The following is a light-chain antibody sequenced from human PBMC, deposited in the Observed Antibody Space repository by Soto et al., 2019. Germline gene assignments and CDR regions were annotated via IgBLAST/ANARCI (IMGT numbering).Light chain of an antibody. CDR3: QQRSNWGVT. Sequence: EIVLTQSPATLSLSPGESATLSCRASQSVSSYLAWYQQKPGQAPRLLLYDASTRATGIPARFSGSGSGTDVTLTISSLEPEDFAVYYCQQRSNWGVTFGGGTKVEIK. J-gene: IGKJ4*01. V-gene: IGKV3-11*01. CDR1: QSVSSY. CDR2: DAS.